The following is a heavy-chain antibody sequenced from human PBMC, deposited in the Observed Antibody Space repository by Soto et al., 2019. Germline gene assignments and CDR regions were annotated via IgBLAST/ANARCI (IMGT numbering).Heavy chain of an antibody. Sequence: QVQLQESGPGLVKPSQTLSLTCTVSGGSISSGGYYWSWIRQHPGKGLEWIGYIYYSGSTYYNPSLTSRVTISVDTSKNQFSLKLSSVTAADTAVYYCARSPYGSGSQDAFDIWGQGTMVTVSS. CDR1: GGSISSGGYY. D-gene: IGHD3-10*01. V-gene: IGHV4-31*03. CDR2: IYYSGST. CDR3: ARSPYGSGSQDAFDI. J-gene: IGHJ3*02.